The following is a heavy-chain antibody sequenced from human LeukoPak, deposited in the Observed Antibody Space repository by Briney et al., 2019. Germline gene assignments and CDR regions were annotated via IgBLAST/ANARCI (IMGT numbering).Heavy chain of an antibody. CDR2: MNPNSGNT. J-gene: IGHJ4*02. Sequence: ASVKVSCKASGYTFTSYDINWVRQATGQGLEWMGWMNPNSGNTGYAQKLQGRVTMTRNTSISTAYMELSSLRSEDTAVYYCARSYYDSSGYYFDYWGQGTLVTVSS. CDR1: GYTFTSYD. D-gene: IGHD3-22*01. CDR3: ARSYYDSSGYYFDY. V-gene: IGHV1-8*01.